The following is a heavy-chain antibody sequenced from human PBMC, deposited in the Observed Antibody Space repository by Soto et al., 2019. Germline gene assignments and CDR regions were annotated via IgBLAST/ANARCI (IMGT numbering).Heavy chain of an antibody. V-gene: IGHV3-72*01. CDR3: LCWSSGRCS. CDR1: GFIFSDHY. J-gene: IGHJ1*01. Sequence: EVQLVESGGGLVQPGGSLRLSCAASGFIFSDHYMGWVRQAPGKGLEWVGQTKNKANGYTTEYAASGTGRFTISRDASKNSLDLQMTSMKTYDTAVYYCLCWSSGRCSGGQGTLVIVSS. CDR2: TKNKANGYTT. D-gene: IGHD1-26*01.